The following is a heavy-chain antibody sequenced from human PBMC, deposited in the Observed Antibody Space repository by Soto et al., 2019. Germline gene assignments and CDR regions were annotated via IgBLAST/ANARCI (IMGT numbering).Heavy chain of an antibody. J-gene: IGHJ6*02. CDR3: ARDTEGIAAAGDYHYYYGTDV. Sequence: SQTLSLTCAISGDSVSSNSAAWNWIRQSPSRGLEWLGRTYYRSKWYNDYAVSVKSRITINPDTSKNQFSLQLNSVTPEDTAVYYCARDTEGIAAAGDYHYYYGTDVWGQGTTVTVSS. CDR1: GDSVSSNSAA. D-gene: IGHD6-13*01. CDR2: TYYRSKWYN. V-gene: IGHV6-1*01.